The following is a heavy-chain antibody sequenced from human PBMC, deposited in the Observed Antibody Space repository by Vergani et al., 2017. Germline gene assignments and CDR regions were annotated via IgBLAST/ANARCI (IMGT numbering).Heavy chain of an antibody. Sequence: QVQLQESGPRLVKPLQTLSLTCSVSGGSMSGYYWSWIRQPPGKELEWIGYMYHSGSTNYNPSLETRVTISGDTSKNQFSLKLNSVTAADTAVYYCGRVADFYGLGSRLLDLWGQGILVTVSS. CDR3: GRVADFYGLGSRLLDL. J-gene: IGHJ5*02. D-gene: IGHD3-10*01. V-gene: IGHV4-59*01. CDR1: GGSMSGYY. CDR2: MYHSGST.